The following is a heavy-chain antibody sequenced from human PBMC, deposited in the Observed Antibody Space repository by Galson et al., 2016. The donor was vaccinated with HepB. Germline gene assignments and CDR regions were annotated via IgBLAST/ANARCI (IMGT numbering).Heavy chain of an antibody. Sequence: SVKVSCKASGYTITAYGITWVRQAPGQGLEWMGWISGHNGNTNYAQKFQGRVTMTTDTSTRTAYMELGNLRSDDTAVYYCARGVAVAVWYYFDYWGQGTLITVSS. CDR2: ISGHNGNT. D-gene: IGHD6-19*01. J-gene: IGHJ4*02. CDR1: GYTITAYG. V-gene: IGHV1-18*01. CDR3: ARGVAVAVWYYFDY.